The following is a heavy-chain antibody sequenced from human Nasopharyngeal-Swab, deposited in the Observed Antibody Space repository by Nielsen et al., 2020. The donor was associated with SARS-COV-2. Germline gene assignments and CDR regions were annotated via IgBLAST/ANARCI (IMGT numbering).Heavy chain of an antibody. D-gene: IGHD2-15*01. CDR2: MSNDGNYK. J-gene: IGHJ5*02. CDR3: ARDNGYCSGDACYLGGWLDP. V-gene: IGHV3-30*03. CDR1: GITFSNHA. Sequence: GGSLRLSCAASGITFSNHAWNWVRQAPGKGLEWVAVMSNDGNYKFYADSVKGRFTISRDNSKNTLYLQMNSLRAEDTAVYYCARDNGYCSGDACYLGGWLDPWGQGTLVTVSS.